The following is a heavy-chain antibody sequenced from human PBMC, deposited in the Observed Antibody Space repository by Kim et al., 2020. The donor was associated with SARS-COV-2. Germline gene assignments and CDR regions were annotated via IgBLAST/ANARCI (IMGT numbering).Heavy chain of an antibody. V-gene: IGHV3-30*18. J-gene: IGHJ4*02. CDR1: GFTFRNYG. CDR3: AKEGTSGTFPDY. CDR2: ISFDGSKT. D-gene: IGHD3-10*01. Sequence: GGSLRLSCAVSGFTFRNYGMHWVRQAPGKGLEWVALISFDGSKTYYVDSVKGQFTISRDNSKNTLFLHMFALGDEDTAVYYCAKEGTSGTFPDYWGQGTLVTVSS.